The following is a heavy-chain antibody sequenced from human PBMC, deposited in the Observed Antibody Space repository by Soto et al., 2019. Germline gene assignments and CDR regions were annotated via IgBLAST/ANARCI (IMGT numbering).Heavy chain of an antibody. CDR2: IDPSDSYT. D-gene: IGHD1-26*01. V-gene: IGHV5-10-1*01. J-gene: IGHJ6*02. CDR1: GYSLTSYW. Sequence: GECLKSSCKGSGYSLTSYWISWVRQMPGKGLEWMGRIDPSDSYTNYSPSFQGHVTISADKSISTAYLQWSSLKASDTAMYYCARKVGHGMDVWGQGTTVTVSS. CDR3: ARKVGHGMDV.